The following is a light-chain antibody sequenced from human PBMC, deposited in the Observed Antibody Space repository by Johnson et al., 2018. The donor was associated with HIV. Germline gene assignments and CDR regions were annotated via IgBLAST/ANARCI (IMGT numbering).Light chain of an antibody. CDR1: SSKIGNNY. CDR2: DNN. V-gene: IGLV1-51*01. J-gene: IGLJ1*01. CDR3: GTWDTRLSVLYV. Sequence: QSVLTQPPSVSAAPGQKVTISCSGISSKIGNNYVSWYQHLPGAAPKLLIYDNNKRPSGIPDRFSGSKSGTSATLGITGLQTGDEADYYCGTWDTRLSVLYVFGSGTKVTVL.